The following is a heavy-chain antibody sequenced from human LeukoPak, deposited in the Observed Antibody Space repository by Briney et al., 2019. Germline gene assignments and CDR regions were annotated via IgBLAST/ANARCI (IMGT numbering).Heavy chain of an antibody. Sequence: PSETLSLTCTVSGGSISGHYWSWIRQPPGKGLEWIGYIYYSGSTNYNPSLKSRVTVSVDTSKNQFSLKLSSVTAADTAVYYCARWVVVPAVKFDPWGQGTLVTVSS. D-gene: IGHD2-2*01. CDR3: ARWVVVPAVKFDP. J-gene: IGHJ5*02. CDR2: IYYSGST. CDR1: GGSISGHY. V-gene: IGHV4-59*11.